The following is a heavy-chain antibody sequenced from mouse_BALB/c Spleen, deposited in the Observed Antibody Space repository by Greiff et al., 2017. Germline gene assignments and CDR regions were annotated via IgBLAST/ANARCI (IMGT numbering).Heavy chain of an antibody. Sequence: EVMLVESGGGLVKPGGSLKLSCAASGFTFSDYYMYWVRQTPEKRLEWVATISDGGSYTYYPASVKGRFTISRDNAKNNLYLQMSSLKSEDTAMYYCARDRGNYGFYAMDYWGQGTSVTVSS. D-gene: IGHD2-1*01. CDR2: ISDGGSYT. V-gene: IGHV5-4*02. J-gene: IGHJ4*01. CDR3: ARDRGNYGFYAMDY. CDR1: GFTFSDYY.